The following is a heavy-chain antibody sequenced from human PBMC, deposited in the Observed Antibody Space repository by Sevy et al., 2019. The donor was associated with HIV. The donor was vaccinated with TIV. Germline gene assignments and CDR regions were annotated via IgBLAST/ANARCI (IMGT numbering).Heavy chain of an antibody. CDR3: ARHEGLYLGLNTIAY. Sequence: GESLKISCKGSGYSFTSYWIGWVRQMPGKGLEWMGIIYPGDSDTRYSPSFQGQVTISADKSISTAYLQWSSLKASDTAMYYSARHEGLYLGLNTIAYWGQGTLVTGSS. V-gene: IGHV5-51*01. CDR1: GYSFTSYW. J-gene: IGHJ4*02. D-gene: IGHD2-21*02. CDR2: IYPGDSDT.